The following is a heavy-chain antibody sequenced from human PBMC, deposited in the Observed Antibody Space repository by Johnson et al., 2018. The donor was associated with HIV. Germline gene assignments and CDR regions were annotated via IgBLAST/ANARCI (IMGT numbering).Heavy chain of an antibody. D-gene: IGHD3-22*01. CDR2: IGTAGDT. CDR1: GFTFSSYD. CDR3: AILSLTFSGYYPGYDAFDI. V-gene: IGHV3-13*01. Sequence: VQLVESGGGLVQPGGSLRLSCAASGFTFSSYDMHWVRQATGKGLEWVSAIGTAGDTYYPGSVKGRFTISRENAKNSLYLQMNSLRAEDTAVYYCAILSLTFSGYYPGYDAFDIWGQGTMVTVSS. J-gene: IGHJ3*02.